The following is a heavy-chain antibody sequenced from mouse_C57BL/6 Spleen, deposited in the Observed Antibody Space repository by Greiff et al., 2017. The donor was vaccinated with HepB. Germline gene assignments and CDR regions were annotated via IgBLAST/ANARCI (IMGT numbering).Heavy chain of an antibody. D-gene: IGHD1-1*01. CDR2: IHPNSGST. J-gene: IGHJ1*03. Sequence: QVQLQQSGAELVKPGASVKLSCKASGYTFTSYWMHWVKQRPGQGLEWIGMIHPNSGSTNYNEKFKSKATLTVDKSSSTAYMQLSSLKSEDSAVYYCARPVVPSYWYFDVWGTGTTVTVSS. CDR1: GYTFTSYW. V-gene: IGHV1-64*01. CDR3: ARPVVPSYWYFDV.